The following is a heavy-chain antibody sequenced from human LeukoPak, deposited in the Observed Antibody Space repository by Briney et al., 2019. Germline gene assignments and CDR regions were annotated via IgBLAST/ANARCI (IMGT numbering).Heavy chain of an antibody. Sequence: SETLSLTCAVSGGSISSINWWSWVRQPPGKGLEWIGYIYYSGSTNYNPSLKSRVTISVDTSKNQFSLKLSSVTAADTAVYYCARAQVVVVAAKAYYYYYYMDVWGKGTTVTVSS. CDR2: IYYSGST. D-gene: IGHD2-15*01. V-gene: IGHV4-4*02. CDR3: ARAQVVVVAAKAYYYYYYMDV. CDR1: GGSISSINW. J-gene: IGHJ6*03.